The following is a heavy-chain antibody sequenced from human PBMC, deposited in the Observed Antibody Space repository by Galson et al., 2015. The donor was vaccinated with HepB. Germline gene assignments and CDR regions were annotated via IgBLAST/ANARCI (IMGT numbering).Heavy chain of an antibody. CDR1: GGTFSVYA. CDR3: ATSAGGSTDPYYMNF. CDR2: IIPMFGAA. D-gene: IGHD3-10*01. V-gene: IGHV1-69*06. J-gene: IGHJ6*04. Sequence: SVKVSCKASGGTFSVYAISWVRQAPGQGLEWMGGIIPMFGAATYAQSFQGRVTITADKSTTTTYMEFTSLRSEDTAVYYCATSAGGSTDPYYMNFWGKGTTVTVSS.